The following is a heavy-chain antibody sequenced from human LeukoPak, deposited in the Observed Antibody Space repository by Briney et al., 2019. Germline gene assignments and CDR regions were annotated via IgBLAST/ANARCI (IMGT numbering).Heavy chain of an antibody. J-gene: IGHJ3*02. V-gene: IGHV4-59*01. D-gene: IGHD1-26*01. CDR1: GGSISSYY. Sequence: PSETPSLTCTVSGGSISSYYWNWIRQPPGKGLEWIGFIYNSGSTNYNPSLKSRVTISVDTSKNQFSLRLSSVTAADTAVYYCATTPWGGTYRDAFDIWGQGTMVIVSS. CDR2: IYNSGST. CDR3: ATTPWGGTYRDAFDI.